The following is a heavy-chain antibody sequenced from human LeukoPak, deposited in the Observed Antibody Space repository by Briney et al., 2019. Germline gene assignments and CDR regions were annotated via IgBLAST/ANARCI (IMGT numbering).Heavy chain of an antibody. D-gene: IGHD6-19*01. J-gene: IGHJ4*02. V-gene: IGHV3-23*01. Sequence: GGSLRLSCAASGFTFSSYAMSWVRQAPGKGLEWVSAISGSGGSTYYADSVKGRFTISRDNSKNTPYLQLNSLRAEDTAVYYCAKRNGVAGPFDYWSQGTLVTLPS. CDR2: ISGSGGST. CDR3: AKRNGVAGPFDY. CDR1: GFTFSSYA.